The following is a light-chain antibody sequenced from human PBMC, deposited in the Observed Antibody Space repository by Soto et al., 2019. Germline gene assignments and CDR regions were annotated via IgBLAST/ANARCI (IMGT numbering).Light chain of an antibody. CDR1: SSDIGTYNF. V-gene: IGLV2-8*01. CDR2: EVT. CDR3: SSYAGSNNYVV. J-gene: IGLJ2*01. Sequence: QSALTQPPSASGSPGQSVTISCTGTSSDIGTYNFVSWYQQHPGKAPKLIIYEVTKRPSGVPDRFSGSKSGITASLTVSGLQAEDEAYYYCSSYAGSNNYVVFGGGTKVTVL.